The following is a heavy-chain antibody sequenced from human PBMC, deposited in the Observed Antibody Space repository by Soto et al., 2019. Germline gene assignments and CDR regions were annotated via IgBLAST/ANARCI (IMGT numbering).Heavy chain of an antibody. CDR1: GYTFTSYA. CDR3: ARGYDYVWGSYRADAFDI. CDR2: INAGNGNT. D-gene: IGHD3-16*02. Sequence: ASVKVSCKASGYTFTSYAMHWVRQAPGQRLEWMGWINAGNGNTKYSQKLQGRVIMTKDTSASTAYMELSSLTSEDTAVYYCARGYDYVWGSYRADAFDIWGQGTMVTVSS. V-gene: IGHV1-3*01. J-gene: IGHJ3*02.